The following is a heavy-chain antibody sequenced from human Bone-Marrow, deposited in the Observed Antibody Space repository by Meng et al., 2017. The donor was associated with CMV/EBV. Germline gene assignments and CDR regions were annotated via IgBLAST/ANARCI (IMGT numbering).Heavy chain of an antibody. Sequence: GGSLKISCAASGFTFSSYEMNWVRQAPGKGLEWVGRIISKSDGGTTDYAAPVKDRFTISRDDSKNTLYLQVNSLTTEDTAVYYCTLNWPSFDYWGQGTLVTVSS. V-gene: IGHV3-15*01. CDR3: TLNWPSFDY. J-gene: IGHJ4*02. D-gene: IGHD1-20*01. CDR1: GFTFSSYE. CDR2: IISKSDGGTT.